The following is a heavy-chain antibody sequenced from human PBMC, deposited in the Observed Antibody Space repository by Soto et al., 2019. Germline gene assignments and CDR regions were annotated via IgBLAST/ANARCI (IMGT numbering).Heavy chain of an antibody. V-gene: IGHV4-34*01. CDR2: INHSGST. J-gene: IGHJ4*02. D-gene: IGHD2-21*02. CDR3: RAYCGGDCYFTFDY. CDR1: GGSFSGYY. Sequence: SETLSLTCAVYGGSFSGYYWSWIRQPPGKGLEWIGEINHSGSTNYNPSLKSRVTISVDTSKNQFSLKLSSVTAADTAVYYCRAYCGGDCYFTFDYWGQGTLVTVSS.